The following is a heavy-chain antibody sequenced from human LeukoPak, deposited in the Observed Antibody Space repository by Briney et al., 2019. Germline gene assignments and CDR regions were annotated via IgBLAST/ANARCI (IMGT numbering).Heavy chain of an antibody. CDR3: ARDSTYYYDSGSSGPHYFDN. J-gene: IGHJ4*02. V-gene: IGHV3-7*01. D-gene: IGHD3-10*01. CDR2: IKDDGSRK. Sequence: GGSLRLSCAASGFSLSGYWMTWVRQAPGKGLEWVANIKDDGSRKHDVDSARGRFTISRDNAKNSLYLDMNSLRAEDTAVYYCARDSTYYYDSGSSGPHYFDNWGQGTLVTVSS. CDR1: GFSLSGYW.